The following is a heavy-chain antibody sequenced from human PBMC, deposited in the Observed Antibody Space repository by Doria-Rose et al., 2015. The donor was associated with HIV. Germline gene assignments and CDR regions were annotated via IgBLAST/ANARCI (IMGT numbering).Heavy chain of an antibody. Sequence: QVQLQESGPGLVKPSETLSLTCSVSGGSISHYYWSWIRQPPGKGLEYIGDIFYTGSTNCSPSLKSRVSISIDTSKNKFSLRLSSVTAADTAVYYCARVLSGTYDYWGQGTLVTVSS. CDR2: IFYTGST. CDR3: ARVLSGTYDY. CDR1: GGSISHYY. V-gene: IGHV4-59*01. D-gene: IGHD1-26*01. J-gene: IGHJ4*02.